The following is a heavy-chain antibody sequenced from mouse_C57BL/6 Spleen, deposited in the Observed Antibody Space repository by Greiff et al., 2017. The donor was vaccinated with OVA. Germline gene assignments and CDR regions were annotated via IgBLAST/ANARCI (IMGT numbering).Heavy chain of an antibody. CDR1: GYAFSSSW. V-gene: IGHV1-82*01. CDR3: ARSGYSNFFDY. Sequence: QVQLQQSGPELVKPGASVKISCKASGYAFSSSWMNWVKQRPGKGLEWIGRIYPGDGDTNYNGKFKGKATLTADKSSSTAYMQLSSLTSEDSAVYFCARSGYSNFFDYWGQGTTLTVSS. CDR2: IYPGDGDT. J-gene: IGHJ2*01. D-gene: IGHD2-5*01.